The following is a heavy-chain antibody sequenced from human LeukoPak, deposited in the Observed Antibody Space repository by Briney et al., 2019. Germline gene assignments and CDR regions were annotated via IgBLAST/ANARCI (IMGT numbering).Heavy chain of an antibody. CDR1: GYSITSGYY. Sequence: SETLSLTCTVSGYSITSGYYWGWIRQPPGKGLEWIGNIYHSGSTYHNPSLKSRVTISVDTSKNQFSLKLSSVTAADTAVYYCAREHCSGGSCYSIYYYYYMDVWGKGTTVTVSS. CDR3: AREHCSGGSCYSIYYYYYMDV. J-gene: IGHJ6*03. CDR2: IYHSGST. V-gene: IGHV4-38-2*02. D-gene: IGHD2-15*01.